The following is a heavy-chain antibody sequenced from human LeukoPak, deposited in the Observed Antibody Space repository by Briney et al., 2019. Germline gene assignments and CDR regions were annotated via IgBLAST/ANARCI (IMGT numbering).Heavy chain of an antibody. Sequence: ASVKVSCKASGYTFTSYGISWVRQAPGQGLEWMGWISAYNGDTNYAQKLQGRVTMTTDTSTSTAYMELRSLRSDDTAVYYCARGVSKVVDYYFDYWGQGTLVTVSS. D-gene: IGHD2-15*01. CDR3: ARGVSKVVDYYFDY. CDR2: ISAYNGDT. V-gene: IGHV1-18*01. CDR1: GYTFTSYG. J-gene: IGHJ4*02.